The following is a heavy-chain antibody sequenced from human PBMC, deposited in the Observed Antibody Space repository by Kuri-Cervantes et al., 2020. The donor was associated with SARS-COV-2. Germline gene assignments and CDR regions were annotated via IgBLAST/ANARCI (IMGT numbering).Heavy chain of an antibody. D-gene: IGHD2-2*01. CDR3: ARVRYCSSTSCRPGWYFDL. Sequence: GSLRLSCTVSGYSISSGYYWGWIRQPPGKGLEWIGSIYHSGSTYYNPSLKSRVTISVDTSKNQFSLKLSSVTAADTAVYYCARVRYCSSTSCRPGWYFDLWGRGTLVTVSS. J-gene: IGHJ2*01. V-gene: IGHV4-38-2*02. CDR1: GYSISSGYY. CDR2: IYHSGST.